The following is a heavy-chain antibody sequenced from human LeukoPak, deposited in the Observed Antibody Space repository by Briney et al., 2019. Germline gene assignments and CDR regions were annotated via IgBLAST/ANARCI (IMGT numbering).Heavy chain of an antibody. V-gene: IGHV3-23*01. D-gene: IGHD6-13*01. J-gene: IGHJ6*03. CDR2: ISGSGGST. CDR3: AKGHSSSWYNYYHYMDV. CDR1: GFTFSSYA. Sequence: PGGSLRLSCAASGFTFSSYAMSWVRQAPGKGLEWVSAISGSGGSTYYADSVKGRFTISRDNSKNTLYLQMNSLRAEDTAVYYSAKGHSSSWYNYYHYMDVWGKGTTVTVSS.